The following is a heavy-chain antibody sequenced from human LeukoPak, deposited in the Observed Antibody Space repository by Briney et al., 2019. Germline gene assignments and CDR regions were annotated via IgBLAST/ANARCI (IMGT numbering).Heavy chain of an antibody. CDR1: GGSISSSSYY. CDR2: IYYSGST. J-gene: IGHJ5*02. V-gene: IGHV4-39*07. D-gene: IGHD3-9*01. Sequence: SETLSLTCTVSGGSISSSSYYWGWIRQPPGKGLEWIGRIYYSGSTYYNPSLKSRVTISVDTSKNQFSPKLSSVTAADTAVYYCARSHYDILTGYYSQVSNWFDPWGQGTLVTVSS. CDR3: ARSHYDILTGYYSQVSNWFDP.